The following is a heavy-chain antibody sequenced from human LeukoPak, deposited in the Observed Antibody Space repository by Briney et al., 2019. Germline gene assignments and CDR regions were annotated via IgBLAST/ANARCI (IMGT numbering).Heavy chain of an antibody. CDR1: SGSISTSNYY. V-gene: IGHV4-39*07. CDR3: AKDLDSTNLYEGPEDF. Sequence: PSETLSLTCTASSGSISTSNYYWGWVRQPPGKALEWIGNIFYSGSTYYSPSLKSRVTISLDTSRNQFSLKLNSVTAADTAVYYCAKDLDSTNLYEGPEDFWGQGTLVTVSS. D-gene: IGHD2/OR15-2a*01. J-gene: IGHJ4*02. CDR2: IFYSGST.